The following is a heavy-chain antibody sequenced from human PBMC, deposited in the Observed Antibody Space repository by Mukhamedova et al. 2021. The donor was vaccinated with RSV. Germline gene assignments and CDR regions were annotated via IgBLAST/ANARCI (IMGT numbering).Heavy chain of an antibody. J-gene: IGHJ2*01. CDR3: ARGAATGTTKGYFDL. D-gene: IGHD1-1*01. Sequence: EYMGWIITHNGDTNYAQKFQGRVSMTTDTSTSTAYVELRSLRSDDTAVYYCARGAATGTTKGYFDLWCRSTLVTVS. V-gene: IGHV1-18*01. CDR2: IITHNGDT.